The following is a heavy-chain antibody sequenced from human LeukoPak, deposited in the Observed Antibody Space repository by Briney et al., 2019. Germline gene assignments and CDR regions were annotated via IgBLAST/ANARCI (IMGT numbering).Heavy chain of an antibody. CDR2: IHYSGTI. CDR3: ARVVVPGYFDF. J-gene: IGHJ4*02. V-gene: IGHV4-39*07. CDR1: GGSISSSSFY. Sequence: SETLSLTCSVSGGSISSSSFYGGWIRQPPGKRLEWVATIHYSGTIYYNPSLQSRVTLSVGTSKNQFSLRLSSVTAADTAVYYCARVVVPGYFDFWGQGALVTVSS.